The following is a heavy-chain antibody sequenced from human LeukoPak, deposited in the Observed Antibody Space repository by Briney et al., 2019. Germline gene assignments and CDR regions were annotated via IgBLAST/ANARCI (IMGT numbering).Heavy chain of an antibody. V-gene: IGHV4-59*12. CDR1: GGSISSYY. CDR2: IYYSGST. Sequence: PSETLSLTCTVSGGSISSYYWSWIRQPPGKGLEWIGYIYYSGSTNYNPSLKSRVTISVDTSKNQFSLKLSSVTAADTAVYYCARDSRYSSSSFTDYWGQGTLVTVSS. D-gene: IGHD6-6*01. J-gene: IGHJ4*02. CDR3: ARDSRYSSSSFTDY.